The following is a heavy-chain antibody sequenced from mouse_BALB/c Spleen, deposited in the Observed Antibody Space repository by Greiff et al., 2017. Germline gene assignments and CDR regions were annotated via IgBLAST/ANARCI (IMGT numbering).Heavy chain of an antibody. CDR3: ARSETTTVVARGAMDY. D-gene: IGHD1-1*01. V-gene: IGHV3-8*02. J-gene: IGHJ4*01. Sequence: VQLKESGPSLVKPSQTLSLTCSVTGDSITSGYWNWIRKFPGNKLEYMGYISYSGSTYYNPSLKSRISITRDTSKNQYYLQLNSVTTEDTATYYCARSETTTVVARGAMDYWGQGTSVTVSS. CDR1: GDSITSGY. CDR2: ISYSGST.